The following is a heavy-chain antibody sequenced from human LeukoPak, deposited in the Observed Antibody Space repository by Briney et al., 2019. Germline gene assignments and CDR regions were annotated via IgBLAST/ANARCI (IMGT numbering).Heavy chain of an antibody. Sequence: GGSLRLSCAASGFTFSSYSMNWVRQAPGKGLEWVSSISSSSSYIYYADSVKGRFTISRDNAKNSLYLQMNSLRAEDTAVYYCARAGVAAAQYDYWGQGTLVTVS. CDR2: ISSSSSYI. CDR1: GFTFSSYS. V-gene: IGHV3-21*01. D-gene: IGHD6-13*01. CDR3: ARAGVAAAQYDY. J-gene: IGHJ4*02.